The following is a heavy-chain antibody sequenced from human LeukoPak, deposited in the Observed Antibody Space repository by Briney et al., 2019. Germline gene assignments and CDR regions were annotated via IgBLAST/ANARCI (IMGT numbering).Heavy chain of an antibody. CDR3: ARADSYYYYMDV. Sequence: GGSLRLSCAASGFTFSTYSMNWVRQAPGKGLEWVSYISAGSTTIYYADSVKGRFTISRDNAKNSLYLQMNSLRAEDTAVYYCARADSYYYYMDVWGKGTTVTVSS. V-gene: IGHV3-48*04. J-gene: IGHJ6*03. CDR1: GFTFSTYS. CDR2: ISAGSTTI.